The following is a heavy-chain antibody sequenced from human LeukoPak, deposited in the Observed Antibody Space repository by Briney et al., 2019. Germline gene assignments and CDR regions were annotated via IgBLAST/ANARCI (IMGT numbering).Heavy chain of an antibody. J-gene: IGHJ3*02. CDR3: ARASCISCYGHAFDI. V-gene: IGHV3-13*05. CDR1: GFTFRSYD. D-gene: IGHD2-2*01. Sequence: GGSLRLSCAASGFTFRSYDMHWARQATGKGLEWVSAIGTAGDPYFPGSVKGRFTIPRENAKNSLYLQMNSLRAGDTAEYYCARASCISCYGHAFDIWGQGTMVTVSS. CDR2: IGTAGDP.